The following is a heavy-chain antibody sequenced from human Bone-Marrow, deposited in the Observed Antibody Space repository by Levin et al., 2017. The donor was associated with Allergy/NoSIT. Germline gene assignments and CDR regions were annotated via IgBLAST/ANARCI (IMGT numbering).Heavy chain of an antibody. V-gene: IGHV1-69*01. D-gene: IGHD6-6*01. J-gene: IGHJ6*02. CDR3: ASPRVTTGGAARDYYYYYGMDV. Sequence: KISCKASGGTFSSYAISWVRQAPGQGLEWMGGIIPIFGTANYAQKFQGRVTITADESTSTAYMELSSLRSEDTAVYYCASPRVTTGGAARDYYYYYGMDVWGQGTTVTVSS. CDR1: GGTFSSYA. CDR2: IIPIFGTA.